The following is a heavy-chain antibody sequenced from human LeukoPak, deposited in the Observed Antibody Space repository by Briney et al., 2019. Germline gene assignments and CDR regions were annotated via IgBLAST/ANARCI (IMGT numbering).Heavy chain of an antibody. Sequence: ESGATLVNPRQTLTLTCTFSEFSLSTRRAGMGWIRQPPGNALEWLALIYCDANKRYSPSLKSRLTITKDTSKHRVDLTMTNIDPVDTATSYCAHSTVIRSNQLERSNWFDPWGQGTLVTVSS. V-gene: IGHV2-5*02. CDR2: IYCDANK. CDR3: AHSTVIRSNQLERSNWFDP. D-gene: IGHD1-1*01. J-gene: IGHJ5*02. CDR1: EFSLSTRRAG.